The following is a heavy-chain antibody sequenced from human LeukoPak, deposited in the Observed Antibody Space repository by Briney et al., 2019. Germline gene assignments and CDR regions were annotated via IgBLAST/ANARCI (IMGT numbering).Heavy chain of an antibody. D-gene: IGHD3-22*01. V-gene: IGHV3-7*01. CDR1: GFTFSSYW. CDR2: IKQDGSEK. CDR3: ARGDRDYYDSSGYYTPNDY. Sequence: GGSLRLSCAASGFTFSSYWMSWVRQAPGKGLGWVPNIKQDGSEKYYVDSLKGRFTISRDNAKNSLYLQMNSLRAEDTAVYYCARGDRDYYDSSGYYTPNDYWGQGTLVTVSS. J-gene: IGHJ4*02.